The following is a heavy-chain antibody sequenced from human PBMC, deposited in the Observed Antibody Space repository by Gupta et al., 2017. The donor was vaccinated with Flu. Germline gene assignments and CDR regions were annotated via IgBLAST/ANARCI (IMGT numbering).Heavy chain of an antibody. V-gene: IGHV1-2*04. Sequence: QVQLVQSGAEVKKPGASVKVSCKASGYTFTGYYMHWVRQAPGQGLEWMGWINPNSGGTNYAQKFQGWVTMTRDTSISTAYMELSRLRSDDTAVYYCARDRGAGIAAAGHDAFDIWGQGTMVTVSS. CDR3: ARDRGAGIAAAGHDAFDI. D-gene: IGHD6-13*01. CDR2: INPNSGGT. CDR1: GYTFTGYY. J-gene: IGHJ3*02.